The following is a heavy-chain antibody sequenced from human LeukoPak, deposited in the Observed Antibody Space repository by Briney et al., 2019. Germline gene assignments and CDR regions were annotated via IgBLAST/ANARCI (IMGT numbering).Heavy chain of an antibody. J-gene: IGHJ4*02. Sequence: GGSLRLSCAASGFTFSSYGMHWVRQAPGKGLEWVAFIRYDGSNKYYADSVKGRFPISRDNSKNTLYLQMNSLRAADTAVYYCAKASQGGGATRGGATFDYWGQGTLVTVSS. V-gene: IGHV3-30*02. CDR1: GFTFSSYG. CDR3: AKASQGGGATRGGATFDY. CDR2: IRYDGSNK. D-gene: IGHD1-26*01.